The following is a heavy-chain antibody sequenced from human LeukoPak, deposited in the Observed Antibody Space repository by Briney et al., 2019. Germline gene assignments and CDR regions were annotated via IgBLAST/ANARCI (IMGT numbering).Heavy chain of an antibody. V-gene: IGHV4-31*03. CDR2: IYYSGST. J-gene: IGHJ6*02. Sequence: SETLSLTCTVSGGSISSGAYYWSWIRQHPGRGLEWIGYIYYSGSTYYNPSLKSRLTISVDTSKNQFSLSLSSVTAADTAVYYCARVGTSSYYCAIDVWGQGTAVTVS. CDR3: ARVGTSSYYCAIDV. CDR1: GGSISSGAYY. D-gene: IGHD2-2*01.